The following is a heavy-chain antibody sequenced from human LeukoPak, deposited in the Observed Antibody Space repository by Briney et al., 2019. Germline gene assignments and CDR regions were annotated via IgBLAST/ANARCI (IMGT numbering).Heavy chain of an antibody. CDR3: SYGIYRNSY. Sequence: PGGSLRLSCAASGFSFTSYWMAWVRQAPGKGLEWVSNIKGGVSEAYYADSVRELFTTSRDNVKNSLFLQMNSLRAEDTAVYYCSYGIYRNSYWGQGTLVSVSS. CDR1: GFSFTSYW. CDR2: IKGGVSEA. D-gene: IGHD1-7*01. V-gene: IGHV3-7*01. J-gene: IGHJ4*02.